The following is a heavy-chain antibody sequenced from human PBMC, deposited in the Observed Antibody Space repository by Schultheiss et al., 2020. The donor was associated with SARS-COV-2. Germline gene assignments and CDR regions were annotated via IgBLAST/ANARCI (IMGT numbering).Heavy chain of an antibody. CDR2: ISSNGGST. Sequence: GGSLRLSCAASGFTFSTYGMHWVRQAPGKGLEYVSAISSNGGSTYYANSVKGRFTISRDNSKNTLYLQMGSLRAEDMAVYYCARGLPTIDYWGQGTLVTVSS. CDR3: ARGLPTIDY. CDR1: GFTFSTYG. J-gene: IGHJ4*02. D-gene: IGHD5-12*01. V-gene: IGHV3-64*01.